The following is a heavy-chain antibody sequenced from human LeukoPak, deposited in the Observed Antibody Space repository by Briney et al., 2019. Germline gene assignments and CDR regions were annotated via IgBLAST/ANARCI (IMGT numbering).Heavy chain of an antibody. V-gene: IGHV3-33*01. CDR2: IRYDGSNK. CDR1: GFTFSSYG. J-gene: IGHJ4*02. Sequence: PGGSLRLSCAASGFTFSSYGMHWVRQAPGKGMEWVAVIRYDGSNKYYADSVKGLFTISRTNSKYTLYLQMKSLRADDTAVYYCASQPFRTYYYGSGSYSPPDYWGQGTLVTVSS. CDR3: ASQPFRTYYYGSGSYSPPDY. D-gene: IGHD3-10*01.